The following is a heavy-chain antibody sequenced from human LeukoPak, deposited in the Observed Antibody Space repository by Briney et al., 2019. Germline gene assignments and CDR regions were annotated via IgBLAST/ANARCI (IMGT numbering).Heavy chain of an antibody. CDR1: GYSFTSYY. J-gene: IGHJ1*01. V-gene: IGHV1-46*01. D-gene: IGHD6-13*01. CDR3: AKDLHSSSY. Sequence: ASVKVSCKASGYSFTSYYMHWARQAPGQGLEWMGVINPIGGSTTYAQNFQGRVTMTRDTSTSTVYIELSSLRSEDTAIYYCAKDLHSSSYWGQGTLVTVSS. CDR2: INPIGGST.